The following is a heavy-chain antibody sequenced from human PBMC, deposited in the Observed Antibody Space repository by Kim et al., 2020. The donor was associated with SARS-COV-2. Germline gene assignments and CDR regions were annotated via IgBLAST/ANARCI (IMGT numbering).Heavy chain of an antibody. Sequence: YADSVKDRFTIARDNAKNSLYLQMKSLRAEDTAVYYCARDRAVGEPQFIWGQGTLVTVSS. CDR3: ARDRAVGEPQFI. J-gene: IGHJ4*02. D-gene: IGHD1-1*01. V-gene: IGHV3-21*01.